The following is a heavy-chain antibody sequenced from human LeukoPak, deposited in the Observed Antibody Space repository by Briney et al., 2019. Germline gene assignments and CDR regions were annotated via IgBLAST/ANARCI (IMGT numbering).Heavy chain of an antibody. CDR3: ARSPQGTATTANWLDP. CDR1: GGSISISNYY. Sequence: SETLSLTCTVSGGSISISNYYWGWIRQPPGKGLEWIGSMSYSGRTYYNPSLKTRVTVSLDTSKNQFSLNLISVTAADTAVYYCARSPQGTATTANWLDPWGQGTLVTVSS. V-gene: IGHV4-39*07. CDR2: MSYSGRT. J-gene: IGHJ5*02. D-gene: IGHD4-17*01.